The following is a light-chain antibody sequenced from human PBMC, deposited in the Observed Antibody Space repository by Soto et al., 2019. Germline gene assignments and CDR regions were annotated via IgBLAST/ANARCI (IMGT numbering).Light chain of an antibody. CDR3: QQYGSSPWT. Sequence: EIVWTQSPGTLSLSPGERATLSCRASQSVSSSYLAWYQQKPGQAPRLLIYGASSRATGIPDRFSGSGSGTDFTLTISRLEPEDFAMYYCQQYGSSPWTFGQGTKVEIK. J-gene: IGKJ1*01. CDR1: QSVSSSY. V-gene: IGKV3-20*01. CDR2: GAS.